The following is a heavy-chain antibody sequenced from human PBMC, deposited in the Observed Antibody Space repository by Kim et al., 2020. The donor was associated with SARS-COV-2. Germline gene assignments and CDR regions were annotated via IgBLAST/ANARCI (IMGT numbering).Heavy chain of an antibody. CDR3: ARGSGWIVDY. Sequence: GGSLRLSCAASGFTFSSVWMHWVRQAPGKGLEWVSVIKQGGSEKYYVDSVKGRFVISRDNAKNSLYLQMNTLSAEDTAVYYCARGSGWIVDYWCQGTLVTVSS. V-gene: IGHV3-7*01. D-gene: IGHD6-19*01. CDR1: GFTFSSVW. J-gene: IGHJ4*02. CDR2: IKQGGSEK.